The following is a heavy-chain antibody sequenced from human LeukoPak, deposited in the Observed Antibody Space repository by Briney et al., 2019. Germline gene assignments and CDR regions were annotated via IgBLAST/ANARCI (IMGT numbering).Heavy chain of an antibody. CDR1: EDTLRNVA. Sequence: SVKVSCKTTEDTLRNVAFSWVRQAPGQGLEWLGGIIPMIATASYSQKFQGRVSINADKSTNTVHMELSSLKFEDTAVYYCARGAGWLYDWGQGTLVIVSS. D-gene: IGHD3-22*01. J-gene: IGHJ4*02. V-gene: IGHV1-69*06. CDR3: ARGAGWLYD. CDR2: IIPMIATA.